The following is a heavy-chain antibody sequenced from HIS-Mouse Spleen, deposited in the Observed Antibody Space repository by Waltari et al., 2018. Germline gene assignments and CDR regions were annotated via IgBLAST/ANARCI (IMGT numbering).Heavy chain of an antibody. D-gene: IGHD3-22*01. CDR3: ASSEVVVIRMGAFDI. V-gene: IGHV1-2*02. CDR1: GYTLTGSS. CDR2: INPNSGGT. J-gene: IGHJ3*02. Sequence: QVQLVQSGAEVKKPGASVELSCKASGYTLTGSSTHWVRPGAGQGLEWMGWINPNSGGTNYAQKFQGRVTMTRDTSISTAYMELSRLRSDDTAVYYCASSEVVVIRMGAFDIWGQGTMVTVSS.